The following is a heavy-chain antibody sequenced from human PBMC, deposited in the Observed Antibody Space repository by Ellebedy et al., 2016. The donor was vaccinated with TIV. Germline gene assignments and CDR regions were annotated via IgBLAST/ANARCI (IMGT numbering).Heavy chain of an antibody. Sequence: PGGSLRLSCAASGFTFSSYWMSWVRQAPGKGLEWVANIKQDGSEKYYADSVKGRFTISRDNSKNTLYLQMNSLRAEDTAVYYCARDGGFLYGGYPGVNFDYWGQGTLVTVSS. J-gene: IGHJ4*02. D-gene: IGHD5-12*01. CDR2: IKQDGSEK. CDR1: GFTFSSYW. CDR3: ARDGGFLYGGYPGVNFDY. V-gene: IGHV3-7*01.